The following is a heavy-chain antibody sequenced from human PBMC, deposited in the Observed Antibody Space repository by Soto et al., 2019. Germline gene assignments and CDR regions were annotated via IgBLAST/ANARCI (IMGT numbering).Heavy chain of an antibody. V-gene: IGHV1-2*02. J-gene: IGHJ4*02. CDR2: VNPSSGGT. CDR1: GYTFTDYY. CDR3: ATMTIAVPGTAYY. Sequence: SVKVSCQAFGYTFTDYYIHWVRQAPGQGLEWMGWVNPSSGGTNYAQRLQGRVTMTRDTSISTAYMELSRLRSDDSALYFCATMTIAVPGTAYYWGRGTLVTVSS. D-gene: IGHD6-19*01.